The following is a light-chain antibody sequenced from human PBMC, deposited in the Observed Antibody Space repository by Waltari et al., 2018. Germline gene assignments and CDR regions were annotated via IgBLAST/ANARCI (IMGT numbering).Light chain of an antibody. Sequence: QSVLTQPPSASGTPGQRVTISCSGSSSNIGSNTVNWYQQLPGTAPKLLIYSNKQRPSGVPDRFPGSKSGTSASLAISGLQSEDEADYDCAAWDDGLNGWVFGGGTKLTVL. CDR3: AAWDDGLNGWV. J-gene: IGLJ3*02. V-gene: IGLV1-44*01. CDR2: SNK. CDR1: SSNIGSNT.